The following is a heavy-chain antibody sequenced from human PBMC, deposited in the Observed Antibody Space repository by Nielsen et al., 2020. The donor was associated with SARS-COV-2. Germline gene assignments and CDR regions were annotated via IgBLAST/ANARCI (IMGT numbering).Heavy chain of an antibody. J-gene: IGHJ4*02. CDR3: TTDRGVAIRPLFDS. Sequence: GGSLRLSCTLFGLSVTDAWMGWVRRAPGRGLEWIGRIKSKSDGGTTDYAAPIRDRVFVSRDESTNTVFLQMSSLMAEDTAVHYCTTDRGVAIRPLFDSWGQGTRVTVSS. CDR2: IKSKSDGGTT. D-gene: IGHD3-3*01. V-gene: IGHV3-15*01. CDR1: GLSVTDAW.